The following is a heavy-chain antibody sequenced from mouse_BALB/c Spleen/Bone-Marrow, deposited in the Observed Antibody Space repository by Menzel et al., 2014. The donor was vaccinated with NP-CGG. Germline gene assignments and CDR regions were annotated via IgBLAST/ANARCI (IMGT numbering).Heavy chain of an antibody. Sequence: VQLKESGGGLVQPGGSLKISCAASGLTFSSYGMSWVRQTPDKRLDLVATINSNGGSTYYPDSVKGRFTISRDNAKNTLYLQMSSLKSEDTAMYYCARDNYYDYDGFAYWGQGTLVTVSA. D-gene: IGHD2-4*01. CDR2: INSNGGST. CDR1: GLTFSSYG. CDR3: ARDNYYDYDGFAY. V-gene: IGHV5-6-3*01. J-gene: IGHJ3*01.